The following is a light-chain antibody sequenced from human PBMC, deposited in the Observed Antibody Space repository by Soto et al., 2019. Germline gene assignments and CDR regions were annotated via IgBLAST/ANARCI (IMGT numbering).Light chain of an antibody. CDR3: QHCGSSRT. V-gene: IGKV3-20*01. J-gene: IGKJ1*01. CDR2: DAS. CDR1: QSISSSY. Sequence: EIVLTQSPGTLSLSPGERATLSCRASQSISSSYLAWYQQNPGQAPRLLIYDASSRATGIPDRFSGSGSGTDFTLTISRLEPEDFALYYCQHCGSSRTFGQGTKVEIK.